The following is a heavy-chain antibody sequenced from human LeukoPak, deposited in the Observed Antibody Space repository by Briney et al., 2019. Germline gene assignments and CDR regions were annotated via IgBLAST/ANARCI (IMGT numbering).Heavy chain of an antibody. CDR3: ARDEFIWGIAAAGTRVFDY. CDR2: ISYDGSNK. Sequence: GRSLRLSCAASGFTFSSYAMHWVRQAPGKGLEWVAVISYDGSNKYYADSVKGRFTISRDNSKNTLYLQMNSLRAEDTAVYYCARDEFIWGIAAAGTRVFDYWGQGTLVTVSP. V-gene: IGHV3-30*04. J-gene: IGHJ4*02. CDR1: GFTFSSYA. D-gene: IGHD6-13*01.